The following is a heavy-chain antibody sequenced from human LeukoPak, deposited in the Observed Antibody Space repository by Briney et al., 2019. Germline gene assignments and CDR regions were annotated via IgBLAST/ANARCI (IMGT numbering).Heavy chain of an antibody. CDR3: ARPFLAAAGTGYWFDP. CDR2: IYYSGST. V-gene: IGHV4-39*01. J-gene: IGHJ5*02. CDR1: GGFISSSSYY. Sequence: SETQSLTCTVSGGFISSSSYYWGWIRQPPGKGLERIGSIYYSGSTYYNPSLNSRVTISVDTSKNQFSLKLSSVTAADAAVYYCARPFLAAAGTGYWFDPGGQGTLVTVSS. D-gene: IGHD6-13*01.